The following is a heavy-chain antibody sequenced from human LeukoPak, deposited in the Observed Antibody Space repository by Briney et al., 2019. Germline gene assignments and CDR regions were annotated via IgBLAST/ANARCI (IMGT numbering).Heavy chain of an antibody. CDR3: ARDPGLTSYYYYMDV. Sequence: SVKVSCKASGGTFSSYAISWVRQAPGQGLEWMGRIIPILGIANYAQKFQGRVTITADKSTSTAYMELSSLRSEDTAVYYCARDPGLTSYYYYMDVWGKGTTVTVSS. CDR2: IIPILGIA. V-gene: IGHV1-69*04. CDR1: GGTFSSYA. D-gene: IGHD1-14*01. J-gene: IGHJ6*03.